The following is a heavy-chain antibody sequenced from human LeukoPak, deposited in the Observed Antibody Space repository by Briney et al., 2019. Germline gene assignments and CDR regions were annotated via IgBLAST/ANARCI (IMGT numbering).Heavy chain of an antibody. CDR1: GFTFSSYS. CDR3: ARAVPSTYYYDSSGYPDY. Sequence: GGSLRLSCAASGFTFSSYSMNWVRQAPGKGLEWVSSISSSSSYIYYADSVKGRFTISRDNAKNSLYLQMNSLRAEDTAVYYCARAVPSTYYYDSSGYPDYWGQGTLDTVSS. J-gene: IGHJ4*02. V-gene: IGHV3-21*01. D-gene: IGHD3-22*01. CDR2: ISSSSSYI.